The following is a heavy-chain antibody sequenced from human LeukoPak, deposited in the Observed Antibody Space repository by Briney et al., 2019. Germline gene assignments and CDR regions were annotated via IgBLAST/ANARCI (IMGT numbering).Heavy chain of an antibody. Sequence: SETLSLTCNVSGGSISSNTHFWGWIRRPPGKGLEWIGSIRYSGSTYYNPSLKSRVTISVDTSNNQFSLHLTSLTAADTAVYYCATSDTVSTYNWFDPWGLGTLVTVS. J-gene: IGHJ5*02. CDR1: GGSISSNTHF. CDR2: IRYSGST. CDR3: ATSDTVSTYNWFDP. V-gene: IGHV4-39*01. D-gene: IGHD5/OR15-5a*01.